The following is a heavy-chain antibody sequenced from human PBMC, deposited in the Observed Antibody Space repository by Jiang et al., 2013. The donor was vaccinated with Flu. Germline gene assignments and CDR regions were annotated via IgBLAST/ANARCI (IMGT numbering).Heavy chain of an antibody. V-gene: IGHV1-18*01. D-gene: IGHD3-10*01. Sequence: YGSQLGATGPSDKGLSGWDGSALTXVTQTNAQKLQGRVTMTTDTSTSTAYMELRSLRSDDTAVYYCARDSVKWFEELFRYWGQGTLVTVSS. CDR1: YG. J-gene: IGHJ4*02. CDR2: SALTXVT. CDR3: ARDSVKWFEELFRY.